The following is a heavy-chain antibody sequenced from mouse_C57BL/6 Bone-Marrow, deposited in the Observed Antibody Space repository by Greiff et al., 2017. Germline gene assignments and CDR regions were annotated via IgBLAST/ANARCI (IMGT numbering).Heavy chain of an antibody. Sequence: VQLKESGPGLVKPSQSLSLTCSVTGYSITSGYYWNWIRQFPGNKLEWMGYISYDGSNNYNPSLKNRISITRDTSKNQFFLKLNSVTTEDTATYYCARGNYGSSYYWYFDVWGTGTTVTVSS. D-gene: IGHD1-1*01. CDR1: GYSITSGYY. J-gene: IGHJ1*03. V-gene: IGHV3-6*01. CDR2: ISYDGSN. CDR3: ARGNYGSSYYWYFDV.